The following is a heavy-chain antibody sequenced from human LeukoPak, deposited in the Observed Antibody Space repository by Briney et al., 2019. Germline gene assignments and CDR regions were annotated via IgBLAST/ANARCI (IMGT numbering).Heavy chain of an antibody. D-gene: IGHD6-13*01. CDR3: SRGPYSSSWTR. Sequence: SETLSLTCAVYGGSFSGYYWSWIRQPPGKGLEWIGEMNHSGSTNYNPSLKTRVTISVDTSKNHFSLKLSSVTASDTAGYYCSRGPYSSSWTRWGQGTLVTVSS. V-gene: IGHV4-34*01. CDR1: GGSFSGYY. J-gene: IGHJ4*02. CDR2: MNHSGST.